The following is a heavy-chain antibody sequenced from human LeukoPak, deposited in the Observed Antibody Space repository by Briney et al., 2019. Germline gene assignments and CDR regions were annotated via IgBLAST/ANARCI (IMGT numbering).Heavy chain of an antibody. Sequence: ASVKVSCKASGYTFSSYGISWLRQAPGLGREWMGWIIGYNAITETAQKVQGRLTLTTDTSTSTAYMELRPLRSDDTAVYYCAREGAYIAWPQASDIWGQGTMVTVS. V-gene: IGHV1-18*01. D-gene: IGHD1-26*01. CDR1: GYTFSSYG. J-gene: IGHJ3*02. CDR2: IIGYNAIT. CDR3: AREGAYIAWPQASDI.